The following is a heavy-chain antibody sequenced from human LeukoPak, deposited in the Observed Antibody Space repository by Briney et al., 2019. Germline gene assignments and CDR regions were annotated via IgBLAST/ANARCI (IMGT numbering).Heavy chain of an antibody. D-gene: IGHD4-17*01. Sequence: GGSLRLSCAASGITFSKYGTTWVRQAPGKGLEWVATVLGSGGTTYYADSVQGRFTISRDNSKNTLYLQMNSLRAEDTAVYYCAKDPNGDYIGAFDIWGQGTMVIVS. CDR2: VLGSGGTT. CDR3: AKDPNGDYIGAFDI. J-gene: IGHJ3*02. V-gene: IGHV3-23*01. CDR1: GITFSKYG.